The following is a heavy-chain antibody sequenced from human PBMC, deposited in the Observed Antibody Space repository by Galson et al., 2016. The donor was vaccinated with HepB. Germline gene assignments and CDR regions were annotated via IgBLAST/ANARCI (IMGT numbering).Heavy chain of an antibody. CDR2: IYWDDDK. CDR1: GFSLSTSGVG. V-gene: IGHV2-5*02. D-gene: IGHD6-25*01. Sequence: PALVKPTQTLTLTCTFSGFSLSTSGVGVGWIRQPPGKALEWLAVIYWDDDKYYSPSLRTKLTITGDTSKRQVVLTVTNSDPVDTATYYCAHILRGGVVIPAAYDHWGQGTLVTVSS. CDR3: AHILRGGVVIPAAYDH. J-gene: IGHJ5*02.